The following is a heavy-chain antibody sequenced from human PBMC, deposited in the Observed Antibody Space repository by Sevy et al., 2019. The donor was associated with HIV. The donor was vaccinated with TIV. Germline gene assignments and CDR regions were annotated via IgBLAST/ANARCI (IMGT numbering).Heavy chain of an antibody. J-gene: IGHJ4*02. CDR1: GFTFSSYA. CDR2: ISYDGSNK. V-gene: IGHV3-30*04. CDR3: ARVFVTMVRGVTEFDY. D-gene: IGHD3-10*01. Sequence: GGSLRLSCAASGFTFSSYAMHWVRQAPGKGLEWVAVISYDGSNKYYADSVKGRLTISRDNSKNTLYLKMNSLRAEDTAVYYCARVFVTMVRGVTEFDYWGQGTLVTVSS.